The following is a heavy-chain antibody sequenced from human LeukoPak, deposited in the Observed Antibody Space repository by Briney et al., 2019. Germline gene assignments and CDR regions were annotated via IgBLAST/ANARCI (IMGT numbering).Heavy chain of an antibody. CDR1: GGSISSSNW. J-gene: IGHJ4*02. CDR2: IYHSGST. V-gene: IGHV4-4*02. D-gene: IGHD2-15*01. Sequence: SETLSLTCAVSGGSISSSNWWSWVRQPPGKGLEWIGEIYHSGSTNYNPSLKSRVTISVDKSKNQFSLKLSSVTAADTAVYYCARARRYCSGGSCSIFDYWGQGTLVTVSS. CDR3: ARARRYCSGGSCSIFDY.